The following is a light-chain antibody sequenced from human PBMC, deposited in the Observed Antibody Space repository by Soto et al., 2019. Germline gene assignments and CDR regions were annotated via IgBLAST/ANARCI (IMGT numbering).Light chain of an antibody. CDR3: QSYDTSLSGARV. CDR2: GST. CDR1: SSNIGAGYD. Sequence: QSVLTQPPSVSGAPGQRVTISCTGGSSNIGAGYDVNWYQQFPGTVPRLLIYGSTNRPSGVPDRFSGSKSGTSASLAITGLQAEDEAHYHCQSYDTSLSGARVLGTGTKVTVL. J-gene: IGLJ1*01. V-gene: IGLV1-40*01.